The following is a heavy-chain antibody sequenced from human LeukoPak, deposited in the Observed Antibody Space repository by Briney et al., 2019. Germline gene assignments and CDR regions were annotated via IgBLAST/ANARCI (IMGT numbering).Heavy chain of an antibody. CDR2: IWYDGSNK. CDR1: GFTFSSYG. Sequence: GGSLRLSCAASGFTFSSYGMHWVRQAPGKGLEWVAVIWYDGSNKYYADSVKGRFTISRDNSKNTLYLQMNSLRAEDTAVYYCARDLYSSSWGYFDYWGQGPLVTVSS. D-gene: IGHD6-6*01. J-gene: IGHJ4*02. CDR3: ARDLYSSSWGYFDY. V-gene: IGHV3-33*01.